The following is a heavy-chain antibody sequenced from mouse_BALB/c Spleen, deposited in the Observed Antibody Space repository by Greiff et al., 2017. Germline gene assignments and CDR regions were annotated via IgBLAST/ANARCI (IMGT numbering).Heavy chain of an antibody. Sequence: EVQLQESGPGLVKPSQSLSLTCTVTGYSITSDYAWNWIRQFPGNKLEWMGYISYSGSTSYNPSLKSRISITRDTSKNQFFLQLNSVTTEDTATYYCARATATGFAYWGQGTLVTVSA. CDR2: ISYSGST. CDR3: ARATATGFAY. CDR1: GYSITSDYA. J-gene: IGHJ3*01. V-gene: IGHV3-2*02. D-gene: IGHD1-2*01.